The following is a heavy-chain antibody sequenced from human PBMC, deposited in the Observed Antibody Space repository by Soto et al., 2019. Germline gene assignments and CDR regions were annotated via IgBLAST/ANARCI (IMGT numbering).Heavy chain of an antibody. D-gene: IGHD4-17*01. Sequence: ASVKVSCKASGYTFTDNHVHWLRRAPGQDFEWMGWINPKSGDTKYAQKFQGRVTMTRDTSIDTAYLEVTSLTSDDTATYYCARKLYGDYRRWWLDPCGHGTLVYGSS. J-gene: IGHJ5*02. V-gene: IGHV1-2*02. CDR1: GYTFTDNH. CDR2: INPKSGDT. CDR3: ARKLYGDYRRWWLDP.